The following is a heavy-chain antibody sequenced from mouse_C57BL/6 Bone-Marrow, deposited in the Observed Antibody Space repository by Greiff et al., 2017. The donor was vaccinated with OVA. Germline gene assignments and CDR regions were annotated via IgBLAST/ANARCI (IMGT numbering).Heavy chain of an antibody. Sequence: DVKLQESGPGMVKPSQSLSLTCTVTGYSITSGYDWHWIRHFPGNKLEWMGYISYSGSTNYNPSLKSRISITHDTSKNHFFLKLNSVTTEDTATYYCARDTVGGFAYWGQGTLVTVSA. J-gene: IGHJ3*01. CDR2: ISYSGST. D-gene: IGHD3-1*01. V-gene: IGHV3-1*01. CDR3: ARDTVGGFAY. CDR1: GYSITSGYD.